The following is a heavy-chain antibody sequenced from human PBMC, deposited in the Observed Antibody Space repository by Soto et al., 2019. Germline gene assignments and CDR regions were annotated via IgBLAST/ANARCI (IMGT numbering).Heavy chain of an antibody. J-gene: IGHJ3*02. CDR1: GFTFSSYA. D-gene: IGHD2-15*01. CDR2: ISGSGGST. CDR3: AKVVAATLGAFDI. Sequence: RLSCAASGFTFSSYAMSWVRQAPGKGLEWVSAISGSGGSTYYADSVKGRFTISRDNSKNTLYLQMNSLRAEDTAVYYCAKVVAATLGAFDIWGQGTMVTVSS. V-gene: IGHV3-23*01.